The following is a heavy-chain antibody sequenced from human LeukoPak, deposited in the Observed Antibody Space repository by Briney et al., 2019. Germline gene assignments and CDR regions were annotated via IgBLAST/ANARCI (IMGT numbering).Heavy chain of an antibody. CDR1: GFSFSSYW. J-gene: IGHJ4*02. Sequence: QSGGSLRLSCAASGFSFSSYWMSWVRQAPGKGLEWVANIKQDGSDKYYLTSVRGRFTISRDNAKNSLFLQMNSLRVEDTAVYYCARGGGHLDCWGRGTLVTVSS. CDR3: ARGGGHLDC. CDR2: IKQDGSDK. D-gene: IGHD4-23*01. V-gene: IGHV3-7*03.